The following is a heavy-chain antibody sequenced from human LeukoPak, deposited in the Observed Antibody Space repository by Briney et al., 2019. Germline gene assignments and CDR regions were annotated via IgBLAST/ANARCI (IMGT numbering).Heavy chain of an antibody. Sequence: GGSLRLSCAASGFTFSNAWMSWVRQAPGKGLEWVGRIKSKTDGGTTDYAAPVKGRFTISRDDSKNTLYLQMNSLKTEDTAVYYCTTDGRMTTVTTDPWDYYYYMDVWGKGTTVTVSS. CDR1: GFTFSNAW. J-gene: IGHJ6*03. CDR2: IKSKTDGGTT. D-gene: IGHD4-11*01. V-gene: IGHV3-15*01. CDR3: TTDGRMTTVTTDPWDYYYYMDV.